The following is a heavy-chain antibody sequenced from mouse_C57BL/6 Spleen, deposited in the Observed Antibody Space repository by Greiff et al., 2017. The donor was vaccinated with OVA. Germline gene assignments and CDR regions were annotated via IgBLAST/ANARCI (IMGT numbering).Heavy chain of an antibody. CDR1: GYSFTGYY. V-gene: IGHV1-42*01. CDR3: ARSGDYFYYAMDY. J-gene: IGHJ4*01. CDR2: INPSTGGT. D-gene: IGHD1-1*01. Sequence: VQLKESGPELVKPGASVKISCKASGYSFTGYYMNWVKQSPEKSLEWIGEINPSTGGTTYNQKFKAKATLTVDKSSSTAYMQLKSLTSEDSAVYYCARSGDYFYYAMDYWGQGTSVTVSS.